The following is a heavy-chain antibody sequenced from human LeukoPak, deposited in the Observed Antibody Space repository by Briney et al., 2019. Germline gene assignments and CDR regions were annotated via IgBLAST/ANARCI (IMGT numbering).Heavy chain of an antibody. CDR1: GDSVSSNSAA. D-gene: IGHD6-19*01. V-gene: IGHV6-1*01. Sequence: SQTLSLACAISGDSVSSNSAAWNWIRQSPSRGLEWLGRTYYRSKWYNDYAVSVKSRITINPDTSKNQFSLQLNSVTPEDTAVYYCARGGNSSGWYFDWFDPWGQGTLVTVSS. J-gene: IGHJ5*02. CDR3: ARGGNSSGWYFDWFDP. CDR2: TYYRSKWYN.